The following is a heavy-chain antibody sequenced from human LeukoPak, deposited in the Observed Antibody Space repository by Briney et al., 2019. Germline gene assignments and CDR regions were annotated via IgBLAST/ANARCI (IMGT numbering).Heavy chain of an antibody. J-gene: IGHJ4*02. D-gene: IGHD1-26*01. CDR3: IKDRIGTWSFDH. CDR1: GFTFSSYG. CDR2: ISINGDKT. V-gene: IGHV3-64D*06. Sequence: GGSLRLSCAASGFTFSSYGMSWVRQAPGKGLEYVSSISINGDKTYYAESVKGRFTISRDNSKNTLYLQLSSLRVEDTAVYYCIKDRIGTWSFDHWGQGTLLTVSS.